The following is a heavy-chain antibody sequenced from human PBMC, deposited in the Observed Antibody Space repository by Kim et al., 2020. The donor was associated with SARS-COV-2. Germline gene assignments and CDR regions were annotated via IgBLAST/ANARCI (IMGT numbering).Heavy chain of an antibody. Sequence: GGSLRLSCAASGFAFSSNAMGWVRQAPGKGLEWVSSISGTGNDLYYADSVRGRFTISRDIGKNTLYLQMNSLRAEDTALYYCAKDKWDYNAMDVWGQGTTGTASS. CDR2: ISGTGNDL. D-gene: IGHD2-8*01. V-gene: IGHV3-23*01. CDR3: AKDKWDYNAMDV. J-gene: IGHJ6*02. CDR1: GFAFSSNA.